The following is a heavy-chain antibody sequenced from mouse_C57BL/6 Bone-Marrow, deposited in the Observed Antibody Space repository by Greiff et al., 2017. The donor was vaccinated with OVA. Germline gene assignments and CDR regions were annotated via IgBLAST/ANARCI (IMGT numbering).Heavy chain of an antibody. D-gene: IGHD2-12*01. CDR3: ARDDVGCAY. CDR1: GYTFTSYW. Sequence: QVQLQQPGAELVMPGASVKLSCKASGYTFTSYWMHWVKQRPGQGLEWIGEIDPSDSYTNYNQKFKGKSTLTVDKSSSTAYMQLSSLTSEDSAVYYCARDDVGCAYWGQGTLVTVSA. V-gene: IGHV1-69*01. J-gene: IGHJ3*01. CDR2: IDPSDSYT.